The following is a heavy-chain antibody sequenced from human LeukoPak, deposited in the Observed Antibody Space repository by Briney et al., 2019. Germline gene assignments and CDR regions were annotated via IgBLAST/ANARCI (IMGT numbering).Heavy chain of an antibody. CDR2: INHSGST. Sequence: SETLSLTCAVYSGSFSGYYWSWIRQPPGKGLEWIGEINHSGSTNYNPALKSRVTISVDTSKNQFSLKLSSVTAADTAVYYCVFSYDFWSGYSSGHAFDIWGQGTMVTVSS. D-gene: IGHD3-3*01. CDR1: SGSFSGYY. J-gene: IGHJ3*02. V-gene: IGHV4-34*01. CDR3: VFSYDFWSGYSSGHAFDI.